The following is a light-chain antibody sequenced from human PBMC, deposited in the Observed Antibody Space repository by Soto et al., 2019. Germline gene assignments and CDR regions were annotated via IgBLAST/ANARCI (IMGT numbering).Light chain of an antibody. CDR3: AAWDDSLSGRV. CDR2: TNN. CDR1: TSNIGSNY. Sequence: QSVLTQPPSASGTPGQRVAISCSGSTSNIGSNYVYWYQQLPGTAPKLLIYTNNERPSGVPVRFSGSKSGTSASLAISGLRSEDEAEYYCAAWDDSLSGRVFGGGTQLTVL. J-gene: IGLJ2*01. V-gene: IGLV1-47*01.